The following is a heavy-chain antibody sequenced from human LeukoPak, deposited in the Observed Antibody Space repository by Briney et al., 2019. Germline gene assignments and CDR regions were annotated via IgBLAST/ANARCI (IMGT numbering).Heavy chain of an antibody. CDR2: FDPEDGET. J-gene: IGHJ3*02. D-gene: IGHD6-13*01. CDR1: GYTLTELS. Sequence: ASVKVSCKVSGYTLTELSMHWVRQAPGKGLEWMGGFDPEDGETIYAQKFQGRVTMTEDTSTDTAYMELSSLRSEDTAMYYCATATIAESLDAFDIWGQGTMVTVSS. V-gene: IGHV1-24*01. CDR3: ATATIAESLDAFDI.